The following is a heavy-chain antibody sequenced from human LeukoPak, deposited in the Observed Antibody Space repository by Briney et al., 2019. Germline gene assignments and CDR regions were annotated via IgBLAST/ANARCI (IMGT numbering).Heavy chain of an antibody. CDR3: ARVYYDSSGYSNDAFDI. D-gene: IGHD3-22*01. CDR2: IYTSGST. J-gene: IGHJ3*02. CDR1: GGSISSYY. Sequence: SENLSLNCTVSGGSISSYYWSWIRQPAGKGLEWIGRIYTSGSTNYNPSLTSRVTMSVDTSKNQFSLKLSSVTAADTAVYYCARVYYDSSGYSNDAFDIWGQGTMVTVSS. V-gene: IGHV4-4*07.